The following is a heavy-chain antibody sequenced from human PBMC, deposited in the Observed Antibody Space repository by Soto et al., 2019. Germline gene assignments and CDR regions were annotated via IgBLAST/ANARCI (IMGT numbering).Heavy chain of an antibody. D-gene: IGHD6-13*01. CDR2: ISSSGSTI. J-gene: IGHJ6*02. Sequence: EVQLVESGGGLVQPGGSLRLSCAASGFTFSSYEMNWVRQAPGKGLEWVSYISSSGSTIYYADSVKGRFTISRDNAKNSLYLQRHSLRAEDTAVYYCARDPSTVSSSWQPGGDYYYGMDVWGQGTTVTVSS. CDR1: GFTFSSYE. V-gene: IGHV3-48*03. CDR3: ARDPSTVSSSWQPGGDYYYGMDV.